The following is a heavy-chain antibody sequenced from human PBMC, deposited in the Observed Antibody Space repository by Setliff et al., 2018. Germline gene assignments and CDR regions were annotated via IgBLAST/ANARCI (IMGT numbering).Heavy chain of an antibody. CDR1: GYTFTGYY. Sequence: GASVKVSCKASGYTFTGYYMYWVRQAPGQGLEWMGRINPSSGATIYAQKFQGRVTMTSDTSISTAYMELGRLRSDDTAVYLCARDGGGDSDAFDIWGQGTMVTVSS. D-gene: IGHD3-16*01. CDR2: INPSSGAT. V-gene: IGHV1-2*06. CDR3: ARDGGGDSDAFDI. J-gene: IGHJ3*02.